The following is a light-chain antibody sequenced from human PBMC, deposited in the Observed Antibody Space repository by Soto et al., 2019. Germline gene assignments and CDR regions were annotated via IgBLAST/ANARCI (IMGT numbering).Light chain of an antibody. CDR2: EVN. CDR3: SSYTSSSTYV. CDR1: SSDVGSYNR. Sequence: QSALTQPPSVSGSPGQSVTISCTGTSSDVGSYNRVSWYQQPPGTAPKLMIYEVNNRPSGVPDSFSGSKSGNTASLTISGLQAEDEADYYCSSYTSSSTYVFGTGTKLTVL. V-gene: IGLV2-18*02. J-gene: IGLJ1*01.